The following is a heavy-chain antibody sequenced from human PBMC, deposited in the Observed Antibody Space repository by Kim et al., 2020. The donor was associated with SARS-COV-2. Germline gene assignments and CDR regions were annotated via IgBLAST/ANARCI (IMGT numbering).Heavy chain of an antibody. Sequence: GGSLRLSCAASGFTFSNAWMSWVRQAPGKGLEWVGRIKSKTDGGTTDYAAPVKGRFTISRDDSKNTLYLQMNSLKTEDTAVYYCGIQLWLGGYYYGMDVWGQGTTVTVSS. J-gene: IGHJ6*02. D-gene: IGHD5-18*01. CDR1: GFTFSNAW. CDR2: IKSKTDGGTT. CDR3: GIQLWLGGYYYGMDV. V-gene: IGHV3-15*01.